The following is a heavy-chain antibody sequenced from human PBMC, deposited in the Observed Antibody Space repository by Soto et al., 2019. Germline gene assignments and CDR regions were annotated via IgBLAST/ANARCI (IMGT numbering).Heavy chain of an antibody. J-gene: IGHJ4*02. Sequence: ASVKVSCKASGYTFSNYGNSWFRHAPGQGLEWLGWISADNGDTDFAQKVRGRVTLTTETSTSTAYMQLRSLKSDETAVYYCARERISLKLVGGDFEFWGQGTLVTVSS. CDR2: ISADNGDT. V-gene: IGHV1-18*04. D-gene: IGHD2-21*01. CDR1: GYTFSNYG. CDR3: ARERISLKLVGGDFEF.